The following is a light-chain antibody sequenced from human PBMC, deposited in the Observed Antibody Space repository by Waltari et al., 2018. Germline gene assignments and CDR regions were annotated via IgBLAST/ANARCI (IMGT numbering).Light chain of an antibody. CDR2: EVS. Sequence: EIVMPQTPLSLSVTPGQPASISCESVQILLLSDVKTHLFWHLQKPGQSPQLLMFEVSRRVSGVPDRFSGSGSGTTFTLKISRVEAEDVGVYYCMQGIHFPYTFGQGTKLEIK. CDR3: MQGIHFPYT. CDR1: QILLLSDVKTH. J-gene: IGKJ2*01. V-gene: IGKV2-29*02.